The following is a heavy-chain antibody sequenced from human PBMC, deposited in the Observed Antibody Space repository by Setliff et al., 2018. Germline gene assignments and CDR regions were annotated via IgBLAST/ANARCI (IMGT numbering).Heavy chain of an antibody. CDR2: IGPYNGNT. J-gene: IGHJ6*02. Sequence: ASVKVSCKASGYTFTTYDLHWVRQAPGKGFEWMGWIGPYNGNTYYAQKFQGRVAITTDTSTSTAYMELRSLRSDDTAVYYCAKGGNITRETYYYYGMDVWGQGTTVTVSS. D-gene: IGHD1-20*01. CDR1: GYTFTTYD. CDR3: AKGGNITRETYYYYGMDV. V-gene: IGHV1-18*01.